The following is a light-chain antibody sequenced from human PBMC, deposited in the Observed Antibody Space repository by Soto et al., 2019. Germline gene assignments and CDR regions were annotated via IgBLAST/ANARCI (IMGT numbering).Light chain of an antibody. V-gene: IGKV3-20*01. CDR2: DAS. Sequence: EIVLTQSPGTLSLFPGDRATLSCRASQRVSNSYLAWFQQKPGQAPRLLIYDASSRAAGVPDRVSGGGSGKDFTLTISALXXEDXXLYFCQQYERPPFAFGXGXRLEI. J-gene: IGKJ2*01. CDR3: QQYERPPFA. CDR1: QRVSNSY.